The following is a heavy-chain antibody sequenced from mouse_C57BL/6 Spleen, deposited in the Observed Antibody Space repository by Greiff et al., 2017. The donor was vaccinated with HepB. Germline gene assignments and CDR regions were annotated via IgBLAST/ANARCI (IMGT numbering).Heavy chain of an antibody. J-gene: IGHJ1*03. V-gene: IGHV1-82*01. CDR1: GYAFSSSW. CDR3: ARNYGSSYWYFDG. Sequence: QVQLQQSGPELVKPGASVKISCKASGYAFSSSWMNWVKQRPGKGLEWIGRIYPGDGDTNYNGKFKGKATLTADKSSSTAYMQLSSLTSEDSAVYFCARNYGSSYWYFDGWGTGTTVTVSS. D-gene: IGHD1-1*01. CDR2: IYPGDGDT.